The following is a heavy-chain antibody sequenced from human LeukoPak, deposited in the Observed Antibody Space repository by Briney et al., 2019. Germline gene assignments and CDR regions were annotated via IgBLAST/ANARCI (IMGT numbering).Heavy chain of an antibody. CDR1: GGSISSYY. V-gene: IGHV4-59*01. D-gene: IGHD6-13*01. CDR3: ARDTSSWPTLEY. Sequence: PSETLSLTCTVSGGSISSYYWSWIRQPPGKGLEWIGYIYYSGSTNYNPSLKSRVTISVGTSKNQFSLRLTSVTAADTAVYYCARDTSSWPTLEYWGQGTLVTVSS. CDR2: IYYSGST. J-gene: IGHJ4*02.